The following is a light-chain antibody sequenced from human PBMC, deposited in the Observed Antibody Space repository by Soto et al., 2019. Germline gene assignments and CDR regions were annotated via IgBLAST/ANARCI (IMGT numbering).Light chain of an antibody. CDR1: SSDVGGYNY. J-gene: IGLJ2*01. CDR2: AVS. CDR3: SSYTTSTTLI. Sequence: QSALTQPASVPGSPGQSITISCTGTSSDVGGYNYVSWYQHHPGKAPKLVIYAVSNRPSGVSNRFSGPKSGNTASLTISGLQAEDEADYYCSSYTTSTTLIFGGGTNVTVL. V-gene: IGLV2-14*01.